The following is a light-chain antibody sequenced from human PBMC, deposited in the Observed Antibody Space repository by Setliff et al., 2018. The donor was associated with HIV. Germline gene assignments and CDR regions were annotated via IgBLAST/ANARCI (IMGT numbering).Light chain of an antibody. J-gene: IGKJ4*01. CDR3: QQYYTTPLT. CDR1: QSLLYTSNAKNY. Sequence: DIVMTQSPDFLAVSLGERATINCRSSQSLLYTSNAKNYLAWYQQKPGLAPRLLLYWASVRESGVPDRFSGSGSGTDFTLSISSLQAEDMAFYYCQQYYTTPLTFGGGTKVDIK. CDR2: WAS. V-gene: IGKV4-1*01.